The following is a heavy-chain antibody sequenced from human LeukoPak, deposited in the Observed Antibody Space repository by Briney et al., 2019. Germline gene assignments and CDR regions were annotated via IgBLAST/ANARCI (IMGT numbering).Heavy chain of an antibody. D-gene: IGHD3-3*01. CDR1: GVSISSGTYY. Sequence: SETLSLTCTVSGVSISSGTYYSNWVRQPAEKGQEWIGRIYTSASTNYSPSLKSRVTISVDTAKNQFSLKLSSVTAAETAVYYCAGDALNYDFWSGSFDPWGQGTLVTVSS. V-gene: IGHV4-61*02. J-gene: IGHJ5*02. CDR3: AGDALNYDFWSGSFDP. CDR2: IYTSAST.